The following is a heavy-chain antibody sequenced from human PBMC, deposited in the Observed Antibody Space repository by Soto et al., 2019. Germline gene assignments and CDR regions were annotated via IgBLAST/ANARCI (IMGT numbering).Heavy chain of an antibody. CDR1: GGTFSSYA. D-gene: IGHD3-22*01. Sequence: SVKVSCKASGGTFSSYAISWVRQAPGQGLEWMGGIIPIFGTANYAQKFQGRVTITADESTSTAYMELSSLRSEDTAVYYCARGEYYYDSSGPKGPYYYYSYGMDVWGQGTTVTVSS. CDR2: IIPIFGTA. CDR3: ARGEYYYDSSGPKGPYYYYSYGMDV. V-gene: IGHV1-69*13. J-gene: IGHJ6*02.